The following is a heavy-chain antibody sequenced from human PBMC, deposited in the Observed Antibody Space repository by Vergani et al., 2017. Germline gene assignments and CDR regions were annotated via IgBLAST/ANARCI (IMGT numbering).Heavy chain of an antibody. V-gene: IGHV3-48*04. CDR2: ISSSISTI. D-gene: IGHD6-13*01. Sequence: EVRLVESGGGLVQPGGSLRLSCAASGFTFSSYSMNWVRQAPGKGLEWVSYISSSISTIYYADSVKGRFTISRDNAKNSLYLQMNSLRAEDTAVYYCARGGIAAAGTLVDYWGQGTLVTVSS. CDR3: ARGGIAAAGTLVDY. CDR1: GFTFSSYS. J-gene: IGHJ4*02.